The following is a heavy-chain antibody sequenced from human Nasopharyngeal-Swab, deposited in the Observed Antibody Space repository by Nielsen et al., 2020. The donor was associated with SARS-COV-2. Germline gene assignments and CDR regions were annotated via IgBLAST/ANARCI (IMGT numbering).Heavy chain of an antibody. J-gene: IGHJ4*02. Sequence: GGSLRLSCVASGFTSRDYWMSWVRQAPAKGLEWVASIKQDGSEKNYVDSVKGRFTISRDNAKNSLFLQMDSLRTEDTAFYYCARVGGRTSPMGSWGQGTLVTVPS. V-gene: IGHV3-7*01. CDR1: GFTSRDYW. CDR2: IKQDGSEK. D-gene: IGHD3-10*01. CDR3: ARVGGRTSPMGS.